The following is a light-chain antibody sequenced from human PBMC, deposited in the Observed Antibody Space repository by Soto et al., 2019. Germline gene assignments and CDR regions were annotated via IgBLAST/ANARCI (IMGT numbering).Light chain of an antibody. Sequence: ERVMPQSPATLSVSQGQRATLSCRASQSVSSDLAWYQQKPGQAPMLLIYGASSRATGISDRFSGSGSGTDFTLTISRLEPEDVAVYYCQEYGSSLFGPGTKVDI. CDR1: QSVSSD. CDR3: QEYGSSL. CDR2: GAS. J-gene: IGKJ3*01. V-gene: IGKV3-20*01.